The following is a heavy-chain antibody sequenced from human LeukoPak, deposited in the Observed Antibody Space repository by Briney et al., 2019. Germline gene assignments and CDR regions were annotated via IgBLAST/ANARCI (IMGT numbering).Heavy chain of an antibody. CDR2: IYTSGST. V-gene: IGHV4-61*02. D-gene: IGHD2-2*03. CDR3: ARDGYCSSTSCSYYYMDV. J-gene: IGHJ6*03. Sequence: SQTLSLTCTVSGGSISSGSYYWSWIRQPAGKGLEWIGRIYTSGSTNYNPPLKSRVTISVDTSKNQFSLKLSSVTAADTAVYYCARDGYCSSTSCSYYYMDVWGKGTTVTVSS. CDR1: GGSISSGSYY.